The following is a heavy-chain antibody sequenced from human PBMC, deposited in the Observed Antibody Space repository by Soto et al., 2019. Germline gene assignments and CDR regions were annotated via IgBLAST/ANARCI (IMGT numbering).Heavy chain of an antibody. CDR2: IYDTGDT. CDR1: GGSISGFH. V-gene: IGHV4-59*08. CDR3: ARLVPGGYYYMDV. Sequence: SETLSLTCTVSGGSISGFHWSWIRLPPGKELEWIAYIYDTGDTKNNPSLESRATISKDTSKNQFSLKLSSVTAADTAVYYCARLVPGGYYYMDVWGKGTTVTVSS. J-gene: IGHJ6*03.